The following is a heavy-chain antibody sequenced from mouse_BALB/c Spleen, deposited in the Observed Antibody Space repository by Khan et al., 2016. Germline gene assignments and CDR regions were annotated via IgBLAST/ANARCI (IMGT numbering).Heavy chain of an antibody. D-gene: IGHD1-2*01. V-gene: IGHV1-9*01. CDR3: ARGGTTARFAD. J-gene: IGHJ3*01. CDR1: GYTFSSYW. CDR2: ILPGSGST. Sequence: QVQLQQSGAELMKPGASVKISCKATGYTFSSYWIEWVKQRLGHGLEWIGEILPGSGSTNYNAKFTGQDTFTADTSSNTAYMQLSSLTSEESAVDYCARGGTTARFADWGQGTLVTVSA.